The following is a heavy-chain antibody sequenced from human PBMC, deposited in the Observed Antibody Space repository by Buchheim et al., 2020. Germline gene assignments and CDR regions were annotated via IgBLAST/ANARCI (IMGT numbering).Heavy chain of an antibody. CDR1: GFTYSNSG. Sequence: VQLLESGGALQQPGGSLRLSCVASGFTYSNSGMTWVRQAPGKGLEWVSFISVDGAATYYAASVEGRFTVSRDNSKNPLYLQMNSLTVDDTAIYFCARGLDSFADWGQGTL. V-gene: IGHV3-23*01. CDR3: ARGLDSFAD. J-gene: IGHJ4*02. CDR2: ISVDGAAT.